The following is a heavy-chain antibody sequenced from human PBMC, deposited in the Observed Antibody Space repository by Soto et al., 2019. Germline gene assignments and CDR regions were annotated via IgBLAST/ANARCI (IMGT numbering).Heavy chain of an antibody. CDR3: ASLGSGSYSYYFDY. Sequence: QVQLQESGPGLVKPSETLSLTCTVSGDSISNFYWSWIRQPPGKGLEWIGYIYYSGSTNYNPSLNSRVTISVDTSKNQSPLKLSSVTAADTAVYYCASLGSGSYSYYFDYWGQGTLVTVSS. CDR2: IYYSGST. CDR1: GDSISNFY. J-gene: IGHJ4*02. D-gene: IGHD3-10*01. V-gene: IGHV4-59*08.